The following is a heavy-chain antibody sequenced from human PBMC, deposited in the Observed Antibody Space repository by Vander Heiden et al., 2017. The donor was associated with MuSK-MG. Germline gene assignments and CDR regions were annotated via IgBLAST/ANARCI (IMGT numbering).Heavy chain of an antibody. Sequence: EVQLVESGGDLVQPGGSLRLSCEASGLTVSNNYMTWVRQAPGKGLECVSVVFTSGGTYYADSARGRFTISRDSSKNTLYLQMKSLRAEDTAVYYCARRSRDAFDIWGQGTMVTVSS. J-gene: IGHJ3*02. CDR1: GLTVSNNY. V-gene: IGHV3-66*01. CDR2: VFTSGGT. CDR3: ARRSRDAFDI.